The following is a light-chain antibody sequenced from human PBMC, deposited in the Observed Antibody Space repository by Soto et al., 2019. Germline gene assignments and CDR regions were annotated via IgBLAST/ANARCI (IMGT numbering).Light chain of an antibody. CDR1: SXNIGSNS. CDR2: SNN. J-gene: IGLJ3*02. CDR3: ATWDDSLNGWV. Sequence: QSVLTQPPSASGTPGQRVTISCSGSSXNIGSNSLNWYQQLPGTAPKLVIYSNNQRPSGVPDRFSGSKSGTSASLAISGLQSEDEADYYCATWDDSLNGWVLGGGTKVTVL. V-gene: IGLV1-44*01.